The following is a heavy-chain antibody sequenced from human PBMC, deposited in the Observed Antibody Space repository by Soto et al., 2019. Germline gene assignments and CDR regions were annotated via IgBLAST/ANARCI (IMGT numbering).Heavy chain of an antibody. D-gene: IGHD6-13*01. CDR3: ASFSIAATDPYGMDV. CDR1: GYTFTSYG. V-gene: IGHV1-18*01. J-gene: IGHJ6*02. Sequence: QVQLVQSGAEVKKPGASVKVSCKASGYTFTSYGISWVRQAPGQGLEWMGWISAYNGNTNYAQKLQGRVTMTTDTATSTADMELRSLRSDDTAVYYYASFSIAATDPYGMDVWGQGTTVTVSS. CDR2: ISAYNGNT.